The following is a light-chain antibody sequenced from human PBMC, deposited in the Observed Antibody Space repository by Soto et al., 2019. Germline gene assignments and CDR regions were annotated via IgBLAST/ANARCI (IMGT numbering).Light chain of an antibody. J-gene: IGKJ5*01. CDR2: GAS. CDR3: QQRSNLPPT. CDR1: QSVSSY. Sequence: EIVLTQSPATLSLSPGERATLSCRASQSVSSYLAWYQQKPGQAPRLLINGASTRATGIPARFSGSGSGTEFSLTISSLQSEDFAVYYCQQRSNLPPTFGQGTRLEIK. V-gene: IGKV3-11*01.